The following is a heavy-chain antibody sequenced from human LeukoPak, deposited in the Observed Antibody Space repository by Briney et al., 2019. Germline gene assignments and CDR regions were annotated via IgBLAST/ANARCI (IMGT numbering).Heavy chain of an antibody. J-gene: IGHJ4*02. CDR2: ISAYNGDT. D-gene: IGHD3-22*01. V-gene: IGHV1-18*04. CDR3: ARDYYDNSGYYSHSGGY. Sequence: ASVKVSCKASGYSFTSYYMQWVRQAPGQGLEWMGWISAYNGDTNFAQNFQGRVTMTTDTSTSTAYMELRSLRSDDTAVYYCARDYYDNSGYYSHSGGYWGQGTLVTVSS. CDR1: GYSFTSYY.